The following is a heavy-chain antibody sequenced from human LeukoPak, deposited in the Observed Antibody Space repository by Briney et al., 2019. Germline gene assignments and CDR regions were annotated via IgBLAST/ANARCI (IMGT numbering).Heavy chain of an antibody. Sequence: GGSLRLSCAASGFTFSSYAMSWVRQAPGKGLEWVSAISGSGGSTYYADSVKGRFTISRDNSKNTLYLQMNSLRAEDTAVYYCANGGSNNHYYHSNTLGPWGQGTLVTVSS. V-gene: IGHV3-23*01. CDR1: GFTFSSYA. D-gene: IGHD3-22*01. J-gene: IGHJ5*02. CDR3: ANGGSNNHYYHSNTLGP. CDR2: ISGSGGST.